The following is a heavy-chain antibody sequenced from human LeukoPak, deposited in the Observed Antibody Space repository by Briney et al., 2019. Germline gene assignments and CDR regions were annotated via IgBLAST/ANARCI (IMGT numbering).Heavy chain of an antibody. D-gene: IGHD4-11*01. CDR1: GYTFTGYY. Sequence: GASVTVSCKASGYTFTGYYLHWVRQAPGQGLEWMGRITPNSGVTNYPQKFQGRVTITRDTSISTADMELSRLRSDDTDVYYGARGGLQGQIDYWGQGTLVTVSS. J-gene: IGHJ4*02. V-gene: IGHV1-2*05. CDR2: ITPNSGVT. CDR3: ARGGLQGQIDY.